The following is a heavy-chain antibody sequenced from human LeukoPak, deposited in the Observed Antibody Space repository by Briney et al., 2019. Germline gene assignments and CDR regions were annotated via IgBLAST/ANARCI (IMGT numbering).Heavy chain of an antibody. Sequence: ASVKVSCKASEYTFTSYYMHWVRQAPGQGLEWVGWINPNSGGTSHAQKFQGRVTMTRDTSISTAYMDLSRLRSDDTAVYYCARGVTARGFYYYMDVWGKGTTVTISS. V-gene: IGHV1-2*02. D-gene: IGHD2-21*02. CDR3: ARGVTARGFYYYMDV. CDR2: INPNSGGT. J-gene: IGHJ6*03. CDR1: EYTFTSYY.